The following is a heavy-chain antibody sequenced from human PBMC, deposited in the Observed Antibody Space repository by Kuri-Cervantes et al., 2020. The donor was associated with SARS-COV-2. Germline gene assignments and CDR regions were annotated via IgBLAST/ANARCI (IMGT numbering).Heavy chain of an antibody. CDR3: ARDYYDSSGYFGY. CDR1: GGSFSGYY. CDR2: INHSGST. J-gene: IGHJ4*02. D-gene: IGHD3-22*01. V-gene: IGHV4-34*01. Sequence: SETLSLTCAVYGGSFSGYYWNWIRQPPGKGLEWIGEINHSGSTYYNPSLKSRVTISVDTSKNQFSLKLSSVTAADTAVYYCARDYYDSSGYFGYWGQGTLVTVSS.